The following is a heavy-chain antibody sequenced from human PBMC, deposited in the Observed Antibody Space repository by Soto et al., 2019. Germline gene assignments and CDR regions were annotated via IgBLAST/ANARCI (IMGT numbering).Heavy chain of an antibody. CDR2: INYRETT. Sequence: PSETLSLTCTVSGGSFNSGPYYWSWIRKLPGKGLEWIGYINYRETTYYNPSLKRRVTISRDPSKRQFSLRVNSVTAADTAVYDGARVSATSTRWFDSWGQGTQVTVAS. CDR1: GGSFNSGPYY. J-gene: IGHJ5*01. V-gene: IGHV4-31*03. CDR3: ARVSATSTRWFDS. D-gene: IGHD2-2*01.